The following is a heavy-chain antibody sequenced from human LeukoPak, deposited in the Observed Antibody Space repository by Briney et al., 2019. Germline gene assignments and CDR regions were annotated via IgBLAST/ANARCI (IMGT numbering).Heavy chain of an antibody. V-gene: IGHV3-23*01. CDR2: ARGSGGTT. Sequence: GGSLRLSCAAAGFTFSSDAMNCVRPAAREVLEWVSAARGSGGTTYSEDSVKGRFSISRDNSKNTLYLQMNSLRVEDTAVHYCAKKGAGPIGPNGFDRWGQGTLVTVSS. CDR1: GFTFSSDA. D-gene: IGHD3-10*01. J-gene: IGHJ5*02. CDR3: AKKGAGPIGPNGFDR.